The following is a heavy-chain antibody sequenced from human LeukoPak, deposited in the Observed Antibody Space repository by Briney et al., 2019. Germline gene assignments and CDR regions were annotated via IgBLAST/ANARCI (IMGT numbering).Heavy chain of an antibody. CDR1: GGSISSYY. J-gene: IGHJ4*02. D-gene: IGHD6-19*01. CDR3: ARDLGYSSGPNY. Sequence: SETLSLTCTVSGGSISSYYWSWIRQPPGKGLEWIGYIYYSGSTNYNPSLKSRVTISVDTSKKQFSLKLSSVTAADTAVYYCARDLGYSSGPNYWGQGTRVTVSS. V-gene: IGHV4-59*01. CDR2: IYYSGST.